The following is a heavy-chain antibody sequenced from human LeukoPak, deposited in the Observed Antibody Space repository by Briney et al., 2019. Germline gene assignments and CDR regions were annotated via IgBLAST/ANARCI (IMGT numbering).Heavy chain of an antibody. D-gene: IGHD2-2*02. CDR3: AKPTHGDCSSTSCYIDDAFDI. J-gene: IGHJ3*02. CDR2: ISYDGSNK. CDR1: GFTFSSYG. Sequence: PGRSLRLSCAASGFTFSSYGMHWVRQAPGKGLEWVAVISYDGSNKYYADSVKGRFTISRDNSKNTLYLQMNSLRAEDTAVYYCAKPTHGDCSSTSCYIDDAFDIWGQGTMVIVSS. V-gene: IGHV3-30*18.